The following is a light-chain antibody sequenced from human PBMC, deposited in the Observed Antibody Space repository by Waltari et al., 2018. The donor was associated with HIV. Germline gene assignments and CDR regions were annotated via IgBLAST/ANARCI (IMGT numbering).Light chain of an antibody. CDR3: QVWDSSNEHVV. V-gene: IGLV3-21*04. J-gene: IGLJ3*02. Sequence: SYVLTQPPSVSVAPGAADTLSCGAWNIGGKSVHWYKQQPGQAPVLVTRYNSDRPSGIPDRISGSNSGHTATLTITRVETGDEATYYCQVWDSSNEHVVFGGGTELTVL. CDR2: YNS. CDR1: NIGGKS.